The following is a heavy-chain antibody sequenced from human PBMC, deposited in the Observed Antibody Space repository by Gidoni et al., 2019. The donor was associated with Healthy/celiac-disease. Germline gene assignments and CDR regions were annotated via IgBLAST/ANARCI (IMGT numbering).Heavy chain of an antibody. Sequence: EVQLVESGGGLVQPGRSMRLSCAAYGFTFDDYAMHWVRQAPGKGREWVSGISWNSGSIGYADSVKGRFTISRDNAKNSLYLQMNSLRAEDTALYYCAKDNLLSGTTSFDYWGQGTLVTVSS. D-gene: IGHD4-17*01. V-gene: IGHV3-9*01. CDR2: ISWNSGSI. CDR1: GFTFDDYA. J-gene: IGHJ4*02. CDR3: AKDNLLSGTTSFDY.